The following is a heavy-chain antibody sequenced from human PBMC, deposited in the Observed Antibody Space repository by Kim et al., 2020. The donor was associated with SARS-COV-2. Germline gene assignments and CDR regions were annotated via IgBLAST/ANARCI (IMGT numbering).Heavy chain of an antibody. CDR2: ISYDGSNK. Sequence: GGSLRLSCAASGFTFSSYAMHWVRQAPGKGLEWVAVISYDGSNKYYADSVKGRFTISRDNSKNTLYLQMNSLRAEDTAVYYCARDRKGGSYAVPYYYYGMDVWGQGTTVTVSS. J-gene: IGHJ6*02. CDR1: GFTFSSYA. D-gene: IGHD1-26*01. V-gene: IGHV3-30-3*01. CDR3: ARDRKGGSYAVPYYYYGMDV.